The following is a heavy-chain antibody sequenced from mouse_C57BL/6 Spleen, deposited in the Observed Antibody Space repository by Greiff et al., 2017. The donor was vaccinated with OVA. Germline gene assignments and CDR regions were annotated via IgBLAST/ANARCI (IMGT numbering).Heavy chain of an antibody. D-gene: IGHD1-1*01. Sequence: EVQLQQSGPGLVKPSQSLSLTCSVTGYSITSGYYWNWIRQFPGNKLEWMGYISYDGSNNYNPSLKNRISITRDTSKNQFFLKLNSVTTEDTATYYCARGYGSSYSWYFDVWGTGTTVTVSS. CDR3: ARGYGSSYSWYFDV. J-gene: IGHJ1*03. CDR1: GYSITSGYY. CDR2: ISYDGSN. V-gene: IGHV3-6*01.